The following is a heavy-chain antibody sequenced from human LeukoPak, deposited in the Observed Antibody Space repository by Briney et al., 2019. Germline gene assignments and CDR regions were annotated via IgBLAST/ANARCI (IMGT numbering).Heavy chain of an antibody. Sequence: PSGTLSLTCAVSGGSISSSNWWSWVRQPPGKGLEWIGEIYHSGSTNYNPSLKSRVTISVDKSKNQFSLKLSSVTAADTAVHYCARVPVPTSSSWYMFDYWGQGTLVTVSS. D-gene: IGHD6-13*01. J-gene: IGHJ4*02. CDR3: ARVPVPTSSSWYMFDY. V-gene: IGHV4-4*02. CDR1: GGSISSSNW. CDR2: IYHSGST.